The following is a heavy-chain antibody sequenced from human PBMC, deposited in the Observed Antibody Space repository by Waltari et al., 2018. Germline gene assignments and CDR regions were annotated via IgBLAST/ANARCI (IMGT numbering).Heavy chain of an antibody. V-gene: IGHV4-4*02. CDR1: GGSISSSNW. Sequence: QVQLQESGPGLVKPSGTLSLTCAVSGGSISSSNWWSWVRQPPGKGLEWIGEIYHSGSNNYNPSRKGRVTISVDKSKNQFSLKLSSVTAADTAVYYCARDRKRGIAAPTGWFDPWGQGTLVTVSS. D-gene: IGHD6-6*01. J-gene: IGHJ5*02. CDR2: IYHSGSN. CDR3: ARDRKRGIAAPTGWFDP.